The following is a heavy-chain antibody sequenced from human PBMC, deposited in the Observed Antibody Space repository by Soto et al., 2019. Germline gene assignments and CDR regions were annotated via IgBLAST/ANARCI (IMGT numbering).Heavy chain of an antibody. CDR1: GFTFRSYG. J-gene: IGHJ6*02. D-gene: IGHD2-15*01. CDR2: ISNDGTNK. Sequence: GGSLRLSCAVSGFTFRSYGMHWVRQAPSKGLEWLAVISNDGTNKYLADSVKGRLTLSRDNSRNTLSLEINNLRPEDTAVYYCGKDTLDCSGGDCPLYYYYGMDVWGQGTTVPVSS. V-gene: IGHV3-30*18. CDR3: GKDTLDCSGGDCPLYYYYGMDV.